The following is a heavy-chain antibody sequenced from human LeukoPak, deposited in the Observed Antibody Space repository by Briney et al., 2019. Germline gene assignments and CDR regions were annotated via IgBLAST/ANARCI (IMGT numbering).Heavy chain of an antibody. V-gene: IGHV1-24*01. Sequence: GASVKVSCKVSGYTLNELSMHWVRQPPGKGLEWMGSFHPEDGETIYAQKFQGRVSMTEDTSIDTAYIELSSLRSEDTAVYYCAGDRFCTSTTCFGNWFDPWGQGTLVTVSS. CDR2: FHPEDGET. CDR3: AGDRFCTSTTCFGNWFDP. CDR1: GYTLNELS. J-gene: IGHJ5*02. D-gene: IGHD2-2*01.